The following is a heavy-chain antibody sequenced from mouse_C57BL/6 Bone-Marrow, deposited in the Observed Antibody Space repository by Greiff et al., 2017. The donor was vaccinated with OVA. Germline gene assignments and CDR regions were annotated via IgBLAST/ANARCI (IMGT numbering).Heavy chain of an antibody. V-gene: IGHV1-76*01. J-gene: IGHJ4*01. Sequence: QVQLQQSGAELVRPGASVKLSCKASGYTFTDYYINWVKQRPGQGLEWIARIYPGSGNTYYNEKFKGKATLTAEKSSSTAYMQLSSLTSEDSAVYFCARADYYGSSYDAIDYWGPGTSVTVSS. CDR1: GYTFTDYY. D-gene: IGHD1-1*01. CDR3: ARADYYGSSYDAIDY. CDR2: IYPGSGNT.